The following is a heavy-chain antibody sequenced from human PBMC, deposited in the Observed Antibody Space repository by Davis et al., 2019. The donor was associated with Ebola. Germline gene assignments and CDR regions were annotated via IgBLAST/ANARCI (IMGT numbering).Heavy chain of an antibody. J-gene: IGHJ4*02. V-gene: IGHV3-21*05. CDR3: ARDQYYYDSSGYHDYFDY. Sequence: GESLKISCAASGFTFSSYSMNWVRQAPGKGLEWVSYISSSSSYIYYADSVKGRFTISRDNAKNSLYLQMNSLRAEDTAVYYCARDQYYYDSSGYHDYFDYWGQGTLVTVSS. D-gene: IGHD3-22*01. CDR2: ISSSSSYI. CDR1: GFTFSSYS.